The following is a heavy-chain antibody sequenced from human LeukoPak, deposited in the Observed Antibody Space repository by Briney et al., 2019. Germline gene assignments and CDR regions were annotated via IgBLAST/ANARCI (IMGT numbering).Heavy chain of an antibody. CDR3: ARMTLATMDAFDI. D-gene: IGHD5-24*01. CDR2: IYYSGST. J-gene: IGHJ3*02. CDR1: GGSISSSSYY. V-gene: IGHV4-39*07. Sequence: SETLSLTCTVSGGSISSSSYYWGWIRQPPGKGLEWIGSIYYSGSTYYNPSLKSRVTISVDTSKNQFSLKLSSVTAADTAVYYCARMTLATMDAFDIWGQGTMVTVSS.